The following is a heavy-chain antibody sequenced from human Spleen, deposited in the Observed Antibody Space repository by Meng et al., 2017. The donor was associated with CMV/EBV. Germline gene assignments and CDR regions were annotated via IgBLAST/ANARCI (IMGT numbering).Heavy chain of an antibody. J-gene: IGHJ4*02. CDR3: ARVLRASLDY. V-gene: IGHV4-39*07. Sequence: ESLKISCTVSGGSISSSSYYWGWIRQPPGKGLEWIGSIYYSGSTYYNPSLKSRVTISVDTSKSQFSLKVTSVTAADTAVYYCARVLRASLDYWGQGTRVTVSS. D-gene: IGHD3-9*01. CDR1: GGSISSSSYY. CDR2: IYYSGST.